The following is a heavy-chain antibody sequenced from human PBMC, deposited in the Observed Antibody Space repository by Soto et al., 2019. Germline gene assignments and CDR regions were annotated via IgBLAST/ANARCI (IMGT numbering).Heavy chain of an antibody. V-gene: IGHV1-3*01. D-gene: IGHD5-18*01. CDR1: GYTFTDSA. CDR2: INAGNGDT. J-gene: IGHJ5*02. Sequence: GASVKVSCKASGYTFTDSAIHWVRQAPGQRLEWMGWINAGNGDTKYSQKFQGRVTITRDTSANTAYMELSSLTSEDTAVYYCVRDRGYTYGYWGWFDPWGQGTLVTVSS. CDR3: VRDRGYTYGYWGWFDP.